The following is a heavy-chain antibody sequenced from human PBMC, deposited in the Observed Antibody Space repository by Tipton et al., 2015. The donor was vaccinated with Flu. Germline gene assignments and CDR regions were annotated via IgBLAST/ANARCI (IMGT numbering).Heavy chain of an antibody. CDR1: GGSISGYY. V-gene: IGHV4-59*01. CDR2: IYYSGST. D-gene: IGHD4-23*01. J-gene: IGHJ4*02. CDR3: TTEYRGGGNRYYFDY. Sequence: LRLSCTVSGGSISGYYWTWIRQPPGKGLEWIGYIYYSGSTNYNPSLKSRVTISVDTSKNQFSLKLSSVTAADTAVYYCTTEYRGGGNRYYFDYWGQGTLVTVSS.